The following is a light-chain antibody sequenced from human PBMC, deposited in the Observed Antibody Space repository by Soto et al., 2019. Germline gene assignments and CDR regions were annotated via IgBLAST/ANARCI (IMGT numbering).Light chain of an antibody. J-gene: IGKJ4*01. CDR3: QQYDSYPLT. CDR2: KAS. CDR1: QSISSG. Sequence: DIQMTQSPSTLSASVGDRVTITCRASQSISSGLAWYQQKPGKAPNLLIYKASTLESGVPARFSGSGSGTECTLTVSSLQPDDFATYYCQQYDSYPLTFGGGTKVEIK. V-gene: IGKV1-5*03.